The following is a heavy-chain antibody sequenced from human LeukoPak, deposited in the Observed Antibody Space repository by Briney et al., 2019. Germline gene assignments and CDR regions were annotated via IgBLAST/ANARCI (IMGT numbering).Heavy chain of an antibody. CDR2: IYPGDSDT. Sequence: GGSLKISCKGSGYSFTSYWIGWVRQMPGKGLEWMGIIYPGDSDTRYSPSFQGQVTISADRSISTAYLQWSSLKASDTAMYYCASSDCSGGSCYSGRYYYYGMDVWGQGTTVTVSS. J-gene: IGHJ6*02. CDR3: ASSDCSGGSCYSGRYYYYGMDV. CDR1: GYSFTSYW. V-gene: IGHV5-51*01. D-gene: IGHD2-15*01.